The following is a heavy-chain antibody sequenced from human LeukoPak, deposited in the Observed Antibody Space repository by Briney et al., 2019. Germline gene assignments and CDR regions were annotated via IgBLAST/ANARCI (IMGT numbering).Heavy chain of an antibody. CDR1: GCTFSSYD. V-gene: IGHV3-13*01. CDR2: IGTAGDT. J-gene: IGHJ6*03. D-gene: IGHD5-18*01. Sequence: GGSLRLSCAASGCTFSSYDMHWVRQATGKGLEWVSAIGTAGDTYYPGSVKGRFTISRENAKNSLYLQMNSLRAGDTAVYYCARGIQLWSTYYYYYMDVWGKGTTVTVSS. CDR3: ARGIQLWSTYYYYYMDV.